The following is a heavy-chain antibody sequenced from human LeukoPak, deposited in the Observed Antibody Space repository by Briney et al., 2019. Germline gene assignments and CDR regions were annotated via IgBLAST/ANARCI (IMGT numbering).Heavy chain of an antibody. Sequence: ASVKVSCKASGYTFTSYDINWVRQATGQGLEGMGWMNPNSGNTGYAQKFQGRVTMTRNTSTSTAYMELSSLRSEDTAVYYCARDKSSGWLGDAFDIWGQGTMVTVSS. J-gene: IGHJ3*02. CDR3: ARDKSSGWLGDAFDI. V-gene: IGHV1-8*01. CDR2: MNPNSGNT. D-gene: IGHD6-19*01. CDR1: GYTFTSYD.